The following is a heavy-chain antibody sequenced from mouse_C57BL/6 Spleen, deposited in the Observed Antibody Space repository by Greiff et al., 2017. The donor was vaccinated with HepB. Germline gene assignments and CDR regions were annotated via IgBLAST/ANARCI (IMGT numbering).Heavy chain of an antibody. CDR3: ASPLYEGFDY. CDR1: GYTFTSYW. V-gene: IGHV1-64*01. CDR2: IHPNSGST. Sequence: QVQLQQPGAELVKPGASVKLSCKASGYTFTSYWMHWVKQRPGQGLEWVGMIHPNSGSTNYNEKFKSKATLTVDKSSSTAYMQLSSLTSEDSAVYYCASPLYEGFDYWGQGTTLTVSS. D-gene: IGHD2-3*01. J-gene: IGHJ2*01.